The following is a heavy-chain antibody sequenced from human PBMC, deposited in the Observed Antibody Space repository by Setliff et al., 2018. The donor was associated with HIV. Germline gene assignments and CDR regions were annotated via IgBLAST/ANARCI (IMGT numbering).Heavy chain of an antibody. Sequence: ASVKVSCKASGYTFSDYYIHWVRQAPGQGLEWMGWISPNRGATNYAQNFQGRVTMTRDTSISTAYMDLSSLTSDDTAVYYCAVASIVSTARWNHWGRGTLVTVSS. V-gene: IGHV1-2*02. J-gene: IGHJ5*02. CDR3: AVASIVSTARWNH. D-gene: IGHD1-26*01. CDR2: ISPNRGAT. CDR1: GYTFSDYY.